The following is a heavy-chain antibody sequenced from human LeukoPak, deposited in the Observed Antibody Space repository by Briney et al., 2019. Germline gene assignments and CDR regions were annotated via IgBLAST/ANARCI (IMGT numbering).Heavy chain of an antibody. V-gene: IGHV1-2*02. CDR3: VTLGSDYVGARSDP. J-gene: IGHJ5*02. CDR2: INPNSGGT. CDR1: GYTFTGYY. D-gene: IGHD4-17*01. Sequence: EASVKVSCKASGYTFTGYYMHWVRQAPGQGLEWMGWINPNSGGTNYAQKFQGRVTMTRDTSISTAYMELSRLRSDDTAVYYCVTLGSDYVGARSDPWGQGTLVTVSS.